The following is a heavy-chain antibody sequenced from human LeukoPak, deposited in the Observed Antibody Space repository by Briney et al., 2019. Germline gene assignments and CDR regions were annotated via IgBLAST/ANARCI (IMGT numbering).Heavy chain of an antibody. CDR2: IYSGGST. CDR1: GFXVSSNY. V-gene: IGHV3-53*04. J-gene: IGHJ4*02. D-gene: IGHD2-2*01. CDR3: ARDSRGDTGFNFDY. Sequence: GGSLRLSCAASGFXVSSNYMSWVRQAPGKGREWVSVIYSGGSTYYADSVKGRFTISRHNSKNTLYLQMNSLRAEDTAVYYCARDSRGDTGFNFDYWGQGTLVTASS.